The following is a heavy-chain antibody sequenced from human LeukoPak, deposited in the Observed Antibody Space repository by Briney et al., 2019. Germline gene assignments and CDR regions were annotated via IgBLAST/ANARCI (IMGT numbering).Heavy chain of an antibody. CDR3: ARASIEYSSSSDQPYYYYMDV. CDR1: GGSISSGSYY. V-gene: IGHV4-61*02. D-gene: IGHD6-6*01. CDR2: IYTSGST. Sequence: SQTLSLTCTVSGGSISSGSYYWSWIRQPAGKGLEWIGRIYTSGSTNYNPSLKSRVTISVDTSKNQFSLKLSSVTAADTAVYYCARASIEYSSSSDQPYYYYMDVWGKGTTVTVSS. J-gene: IGHJ6*03.